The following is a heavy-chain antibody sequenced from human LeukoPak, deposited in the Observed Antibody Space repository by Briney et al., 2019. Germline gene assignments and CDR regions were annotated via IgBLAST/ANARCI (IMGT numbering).Heavy chain of an antibody. J-gene: IGHJ4*02. D-gene: IGHD4-23*01. Sequence: GGSLRLSCAASGFTFSSYGMHWVRQAPGKGLEWVAVIWYDGSNKYYADSVKGRFTISRDNSKNTLYLQMNSLRAEDTAVYYCARDLGGGNSWGYFDYWGQGTLVTVSS. CDR2: IWYDGSNK. V-gene: IGHV3-33*01. CDR3: ARDLGGGNSWGYFDY. CDR1: GFTFSSYG.